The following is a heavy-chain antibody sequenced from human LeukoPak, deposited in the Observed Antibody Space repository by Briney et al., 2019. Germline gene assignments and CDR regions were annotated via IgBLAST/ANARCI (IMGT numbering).Heavy chain of an antibody. D-gene: IGHD3-22*01. CDR3: ARGWVITTLYFDY. V-gene: IGHV4-59*02. CDR2: IYYSGST. J-gene: IGHJ4*02. CDR1: GGSVSSYY. Sequence: SETLSLTCTVSGGSVSSYYWSWIRQPPGKGLEWIGYIYYSGSTNYNPSLKSRVTISVDTSKNQFSLKLSSVTAADTAVYYCARGWVITTLYFDYWGQGTLVTVSS.